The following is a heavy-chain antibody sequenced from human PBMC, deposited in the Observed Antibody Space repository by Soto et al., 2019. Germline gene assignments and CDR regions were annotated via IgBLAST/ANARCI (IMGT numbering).Heavy chain of an antibody. Sequence: GGSLRLSCAASGFTFSSYAMHWVRQAPGKGLEWVAVISYDGSNKYYADSVKGRFTISRDNSKNTLYLQMNSLRAEDTAVYYCARGISGSYPSFDYWGQGALVTVSS. CDR3: ARGISGSYPSFDY. D-gene: IGHD1-26*01. V-gene: IGHV3-30-3*01. CDR2: ISYDGSNK. CDR1: GFTFSSYA. J-gene: IGHJ4*02.